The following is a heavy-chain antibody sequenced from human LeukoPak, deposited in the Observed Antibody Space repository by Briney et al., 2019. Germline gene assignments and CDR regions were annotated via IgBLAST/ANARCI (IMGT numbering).Heavy chain of an antibody. D-gene: IGHD3-16*01. Sequence: PGGSLRLSCAASGFTFSNYAMSWVRQAPGKGLVWVSRINSDGSSTSYADSVKGRFTISRDNAKNTLYLQMNSLRAEDTAVYYCARAGGSNWFDPWGQGTLVTVSS. CDR1: GFTFSNYA. CDR2: INSDGSST. J-gene: IGHJ5*02. V-gene: IGHV3-74*01. CDR3: ARAGGSNWFDP.